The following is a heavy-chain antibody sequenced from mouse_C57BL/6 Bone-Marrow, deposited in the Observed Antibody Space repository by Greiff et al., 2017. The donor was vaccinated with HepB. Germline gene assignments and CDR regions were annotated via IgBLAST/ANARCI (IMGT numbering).Heavy chain of an antibody. V-gene: IGHV3-6*01. CDR2: ISYDGSN. CDR3: ARGEEAAQATEFDY. CDR1: GYSITSGYY. Sequence: DVQLQESGPGLVKPSQSLSLTCSVTGYSITSGYYWNWIRQFPGNKLEWMGYISYDGSNNYNPSLKNRISITRDTSKNQFFLKLNSVTTEDTATYYCARGEEAAQATEFDYWGQGTTLTVSS. J-gene: IGHJ2*01. D-gene: IGHD3-2*02.